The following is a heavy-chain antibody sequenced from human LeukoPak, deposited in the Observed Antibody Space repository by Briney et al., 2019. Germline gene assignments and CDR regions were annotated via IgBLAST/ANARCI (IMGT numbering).Heavy chain of an antibody. V-gene: IGHV1-2*02. CDR2: INPNSGGT. CDR1: GYTFTGYH. CDR3: ARSDSSGYYKSWGDWFDP. D-gene: IGHD3-22*01. J-gene: IGHJ5*02. Sequence: ASVKVSCKASGYTFTGYHMHWVRQAPGQGLEWMGWINPNSGGTNYAQKFQGRVTMTRDTSISTAYMELSRLRSDDTAVYYCARSDSSGYYKSWGDWFDPWGQGTLVTVSS.